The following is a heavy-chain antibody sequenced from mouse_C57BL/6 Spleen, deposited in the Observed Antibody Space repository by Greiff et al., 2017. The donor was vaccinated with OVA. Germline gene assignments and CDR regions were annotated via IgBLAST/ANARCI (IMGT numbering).Heavy chain of an antibody. Sequence: EVHLVESGPGLVKPSQSLSLTCSVTGYSITSGYYWNWIRQFPGNKLEWMGYISYDGSNNYNPSLKNRITITRDTSKNQFFLKLNSVTTEDTATYYCARDGTGSYFDYWGQGTTLTVSS. D-gene: IGHD4-1*01. CDR3: ARDGTGSYFDY. CDR2: ISYDGSN. V-gene: IGHV3-6*01. J-gene: IGHJ2*01. CDR1: GYSITSGYY.